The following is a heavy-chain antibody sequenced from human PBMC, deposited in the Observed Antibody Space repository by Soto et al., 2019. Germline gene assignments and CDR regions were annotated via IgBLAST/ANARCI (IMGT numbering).Heavy chain of an antibody. CDR2: IKQDGREK. D-gene: IGHD4-17*01. J-gene: IGHJ6*03. Sequence: EVQLVESGGGLVQPGGSLRLSCAASGFTFSSYWMSWVRQAPGKGLEWVANIKQDGREKYYVDSVKGRFTISRDNAKNSLYLQMNSLSAEDTAVYYCASITTVTTDHYYYYMDFWYKGTTVTVSS. V-gene: IGHV3-7*01. CDR3: ASITTVTTDHYYYYMDF. CDR1: GFTFSSYW.